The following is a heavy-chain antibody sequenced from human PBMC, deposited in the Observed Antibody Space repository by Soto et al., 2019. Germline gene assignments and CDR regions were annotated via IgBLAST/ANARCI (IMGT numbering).Heavy chain of an antibody. CDR2: MWPSGGT. J-gene: IGHJ5*02. CDR3: ARCLHCSNGGRFDP. D-gene: IGHD2-8*01. V-gene: IGHV4-4*02. CDR1: GVSIGSPNW. Sequence: SETLSLTCAVSGVSIGSPNWLTWVRQAPGKGLEWIGEMWPSGGTTYNPSLRNRVTISVDNSKNHLSLTLTSVTAADTAIYYCARCLHCSNGGRFDPWGQGALVTVSS.